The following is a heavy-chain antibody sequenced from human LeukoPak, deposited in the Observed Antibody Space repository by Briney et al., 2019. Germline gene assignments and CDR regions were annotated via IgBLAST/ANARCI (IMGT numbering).Heavy chain of an antibody. CDR2: IYYSGST. J-gene: IGHJ4*02. CDR3: ARTGGDYRDTYYFDY. D-gene: IGHD4-11*01. CDR1: GGSFSGYY. V-gene: IGHV4-31*11. Sequence: SETLSLTCAVYGGSFSGYYWSWIRQHPGKGLEWIGYIYYSGSTYYNPSLKSRVTISVDTSKNQFSLKLSSVTAADTAVYYCARTGGDYRDTYYFDYWGQGTLVTVSS.